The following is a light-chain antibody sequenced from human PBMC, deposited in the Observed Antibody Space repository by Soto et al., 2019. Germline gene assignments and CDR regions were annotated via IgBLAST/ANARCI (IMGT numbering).Light chain of an antibody. V-gene: IGLV2-14*01. CDR3: TSFTRSSTLV. Sequence: QSALTQPASVSGSPGQSITISCTGTSSDVGGFNYVSWYQQDPGKAPKLLIYEVNNRPSGVSNRFSGSKSGNTASLTISGLQAHDEAHYYCTSFTRSSTLVFGTGTKVTVL. J-gene: IGLJ1*01. CDR2: EVN. CDR1: SSDVGGFNY.